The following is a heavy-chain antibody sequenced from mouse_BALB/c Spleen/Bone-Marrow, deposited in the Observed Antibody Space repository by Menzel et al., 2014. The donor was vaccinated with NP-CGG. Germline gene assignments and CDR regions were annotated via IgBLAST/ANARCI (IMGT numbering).Heavy chain of an antibody. Sequence: ESGGGLVQPGGSLKLSCAASGFDFSGFWMGWVRQAPGKGLEWIGEINPDSSTINYTPSLKDRFIISRDNAKNTLYLQMSKVRSEDTALYYCARLGYYGGFAYWGQGTLVTVSA. J-gene: IGHJ3*01. CDR1: GFDFSGFW. CDR3: ARLGYYGGFAY. CDR2: INPDSSTI. V-gene: IGHV4-1*02. D-gene: IGHD2-3*01.